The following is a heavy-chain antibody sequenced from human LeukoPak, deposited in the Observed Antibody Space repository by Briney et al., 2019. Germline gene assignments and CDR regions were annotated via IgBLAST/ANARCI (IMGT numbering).Heavy chain of an antibody. D-gene: IGHD1-26*01. Sequence: SVKVSCKASGGTFSSYAISWVRQAPGQGLEWMGGIIPIFGTANYAQKFQGRVTITADESTSTAYMELSSLRPEDTAVYYCARDRIVGATAWFDPWGQGTLVTVSS. V-gene: IGHV1-69*13. J-gene: IGHJ5*02. CDR1: GGTFSSYA. CDR3: ARDRIVGATAWFDP. CDR2: IIPIFGTA.